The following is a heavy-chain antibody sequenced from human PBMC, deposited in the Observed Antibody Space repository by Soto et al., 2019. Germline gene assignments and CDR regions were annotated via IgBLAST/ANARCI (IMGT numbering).Heavy chain of an antibody. J-gene: IGHJ6*02. CDR2: IYPGDSDS. V-gene: IGHV5-51*01. Sequence: GESLKISCKGSGYSFASYWIAWVRQMPGKCLEWMGIIYPGDSDSRYSPSFQGQVTISADKSISTAYLQWNSLKASDTAIYYCARPRSGSYRLDYYGMDVWGQGTTVTVSS. CDR1: GYSFASYW. CDR3: ARPRSGSYRLDYYGMDV. D-gene: IGHD3-10*01.